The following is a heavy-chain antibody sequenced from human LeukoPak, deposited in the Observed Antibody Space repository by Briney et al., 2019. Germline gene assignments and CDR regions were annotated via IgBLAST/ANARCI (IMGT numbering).Heavy chain of an antibody. CDR2: IYYSGST. CDR3: ARVKNWFDP. CDR1: GDSISSGGYA. Sequence: PSETLSLTCAVSGDSISSGGYAWSWIRKPPGKGLEWIGYIYYSGSTYYNPSLKSRVTISVDTSKNQFSLKLSSVTAADTAVYYCARVKNWFDPWGQGTLVTVSS. J-gene: IGHJ5*02. V-gene: IGHV4-30-4*07.